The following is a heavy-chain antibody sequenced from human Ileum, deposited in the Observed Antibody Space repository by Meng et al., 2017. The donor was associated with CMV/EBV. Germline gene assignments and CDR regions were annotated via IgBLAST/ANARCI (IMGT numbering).Heavy chain of an antibody. CDR2: ISYDGSNK. D-gene: IGHD2-15*01. Sequence: SVFTFGGYAMLWVRQAPGKGLEWVAVISYDGSNKYYADSVKGRFTISRDNSKNTLYLQMNSLRAEDTAVYYCASARDIVVVVAALGYWGQGTLVTVSS. V-gene: IGHV3-30*04. CDR3: ASARDIVVVVAALGY. J-gene: IGHJ4*02. CDR1: VFTFGGYA.